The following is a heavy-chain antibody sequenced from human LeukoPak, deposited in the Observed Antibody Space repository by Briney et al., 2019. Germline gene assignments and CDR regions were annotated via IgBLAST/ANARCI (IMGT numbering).Heavy chain of an antibody. V-gene: IGHV4-34*01. CDR1: GGSFSGYY. Sequence: SETLSLTCAVYGGSFSGYYWSWIRQPPGKGLEWIGEINHSGSTNYNPSLKSRVTISVDTSKNQFSLKVTSVTAADTAVYYCARGIRGVIIPLYYYRMDVWGQGTTVTVS. CDR2: INHSGST. D-gene: IGHD3-10*01. CDR3: ARGIRGVIIPLYYYRMDV. J-gene: IGHJ6*02.